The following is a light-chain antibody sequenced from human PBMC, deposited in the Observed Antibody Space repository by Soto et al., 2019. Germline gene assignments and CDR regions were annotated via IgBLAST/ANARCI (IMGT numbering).Light chain of an antibody. CDR1: SGSIASNY. CDR2: EDN. V-gene: IGLV6-57*01. CDR3: QSYDSSNQWV. J-gene: IGLJ3*02. Sequence: NFMLTQPHSVSESPGKTVTISCTRSSGSIASNYVQWYQQRPGSSPTTVIYEDNQRPSGVPDRFSGSIDSSSNSASLTISGLMTEDEADYYCQSYDSSNQWVFGGGTKLTVL.